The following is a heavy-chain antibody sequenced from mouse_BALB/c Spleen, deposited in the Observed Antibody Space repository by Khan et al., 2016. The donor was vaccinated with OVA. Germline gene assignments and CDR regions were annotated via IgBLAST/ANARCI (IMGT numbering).Heavy chain of an antibody. D-gene: IGHD2-2*01. CDR2: INPGSGNT. CDR1: GYAFVDYL. Sequence: VQLQQSGTELLSPGTSVKVSCKASGYAFVDYLIDWVKQRPGQGLEWIGVINPGSGNTNYNEKFKGKATLTAAKSSSTAYMQLSSLTSDDSAVYCCARSVGYGDAVDYWGQGTSVTVSS. J-gene: IGHJ4*01. CDR3: ARSVGYGDAVDY. V-gene: IGHV1-54*01.